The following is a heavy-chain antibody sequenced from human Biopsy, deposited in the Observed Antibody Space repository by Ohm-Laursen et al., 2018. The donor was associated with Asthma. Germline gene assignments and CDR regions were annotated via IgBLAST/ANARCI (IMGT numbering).Heavy chain of an antibody. D-gene: IGHD6-19*01. CDR1: RFTYE. Sequence: SLRLSCSASRFTYELHWVRQAPGKGLEWVAVISYDGSSIYYADSVKGRFTISRDNSKNTLSLQMNSLTAEDTAVYYCAREGVAGTHIEDWGQGTLVTVSS. V-gene: IGHV3-30-3*01. CDR2: ISYDGSSI. CDR3: AREGVAGTHIED. J-gene: IGHJ4*02.